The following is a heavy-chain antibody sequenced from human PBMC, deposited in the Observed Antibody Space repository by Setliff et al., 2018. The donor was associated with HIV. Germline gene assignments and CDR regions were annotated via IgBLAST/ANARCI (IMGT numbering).Heavy chain of an antibody. V-gene: IGHV4-59*08. Sequence: SETLSLTCTGSGGSISSFFWSWIRQPPGKGLEWIGHISYSGSTNYNPSLKSRVTISVDTSKNQFSLKLTSVTAADTAVYYCARRRSPPSGFYSKYYMDVWGKGTTVTVSS. J-gene: IGHJ6*03. CDR1: GGSISSFF. D-gene: IGHD3-22*01. CDR2: ISYSGST. CDR3: ARRRSPPSGFYSKYYMDV.